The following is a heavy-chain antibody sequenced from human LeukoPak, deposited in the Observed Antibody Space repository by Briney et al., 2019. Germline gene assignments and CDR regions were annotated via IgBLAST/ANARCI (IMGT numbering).Heavy chain of an antibody. Sequence: SETLSLTCTVSGGSISSSSYYWGWIRQPPGKGLEWIGSIYYSGSTYYNPSLKSRVTISVDTSKNQFSLKLSSVTAADTAVYYCARLSYYYDSSGQPRSSSFDSGGKGPLVTVSS. CDR2: IYYSGST. D-gene: IGHD3-22*01. CDR1: GGSISSSSYY. J-gene: IGHJ4*02. CDR3: ARLSYYYDSSGQPRSSSFDS. V-gene: IGHV4-39*01.